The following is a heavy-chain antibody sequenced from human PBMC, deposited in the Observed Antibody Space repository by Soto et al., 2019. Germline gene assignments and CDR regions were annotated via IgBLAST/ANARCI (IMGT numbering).Heavy chain of an antibody. CDR1: GGTFSSYA. J-gene: IGHJ3*02. CDR3: ARDLGITGTFSDAFDI. V-gene: IGHV1-69*12. D-gene: IGHD1-20*01. CDR2: IIPIFGTA. Sequence: HVQLVQSGAEVKKPGSSVKVSCKASGGTFSSYAISWVRQAPGQGLEWMGGIIPIFGTANYAQKFQGRVTITADESTSTAYMELSSLRSEDTAVYYCARDLGITGTFSDAFDIWGQGTMVTVSS.